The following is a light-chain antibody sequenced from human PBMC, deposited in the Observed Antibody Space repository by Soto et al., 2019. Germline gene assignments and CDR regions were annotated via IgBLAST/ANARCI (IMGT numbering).Light chain of an antibody. CDR2: GAS. V-gene: IGKV3-15*01. J-gene: IGKJ1*01. CDR1: QSVNSN. CDR3: QQYNNWPPTWT. Sequence: EIVMTQSPATLSVSPGERATLSCRASQSVNSNLAWYQLKPGQAPRLLIYGASTRATGIPYRFSGSRSGTEFTLTISSLQSEDFAVYYCQQYNNWPPTWTFGQGTKVEIK.